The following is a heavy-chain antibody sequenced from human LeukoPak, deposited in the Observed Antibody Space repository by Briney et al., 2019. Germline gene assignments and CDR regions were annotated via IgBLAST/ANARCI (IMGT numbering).Heavy chain of an antibody. J-gene: IGHJ4*02. CDR3: AKRSTVTDFDY. V-gene: IGHV3-30*18. Sequence: GGSLRLSCAASGFTFSSYGMHWVRQAPGKGLEWVAVISYDGSNKYYADSVKGRFTISRDNSKNTLYLQMNSLRAEDTAVYCCAKRSTVTDFDYWGQGNLVTVSS. D-gene: IGHD4-17*01. CDR1: GFTFSSYG. CDR2: ISYDGSNK.